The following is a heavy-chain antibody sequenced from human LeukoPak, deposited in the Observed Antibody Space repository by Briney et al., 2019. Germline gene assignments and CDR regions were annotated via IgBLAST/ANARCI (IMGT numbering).Heavy chain of an antibody. V-gene: IGHV4-61*02. J-gene: IGHJ4*02. D-gene: IGHD3-3*01. CDR2: IYTSGST. CDR3: AREVYDFWSDQYYFDY. Sequence: SETLSLTCTVSGGSISSGSYYWSWIRQPAGQGLEWIGRIYTSGSTNYNPSLKSRVTISVDTSKNQFSLKLSSVTAADTAVYYCAREVYDFWSDQYYFDYWGQGTLVTVSS. CDR1: GGSISSGSYY.